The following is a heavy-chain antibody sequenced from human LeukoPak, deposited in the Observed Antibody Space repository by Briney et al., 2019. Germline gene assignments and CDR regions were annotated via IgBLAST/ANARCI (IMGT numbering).Heavy chain of an antibody. CDR2: TVSEIDGGTT. J-gene: IGHJ6*02. CDR3: TTDEDWNYARKDV. V-gene: IGHV3-15*04. CDR1: GFTFNYAW. D-gene: IGHD1-7*01. Sequence: PGGSLRLSCAASGFTFNYAWMSWVRQVPGKGPEWVGQTVSEIDGGTTDYATPVKGRFTISRDDSKSTLYLQMNSLKIEDTAVYYCTTDEDWNYARKDVWGQGATVIVSS.